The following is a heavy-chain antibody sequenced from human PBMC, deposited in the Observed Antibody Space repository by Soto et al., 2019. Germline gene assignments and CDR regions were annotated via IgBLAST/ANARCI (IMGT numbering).Heavy chain of an antibody. Sequence: QVQLQESGPGVVKPSETLSLTCTVSGGSISPFYWSWVRQPPGKGLEWIGYLYYSGNTNSNPSLKSRVTISVVASKTQVSLRLTSVSAADTAVYYCARVGGVAARTFDYWGQGTVVTVSS. J-gene: IGHJ4*02. CDR1: GGSISPFY. CDR2: LYYSGNT. V-gene: IGHV4-59*01. CDR3: ARVGGVAARTFDY. D-gene: IGHD3-16*01.